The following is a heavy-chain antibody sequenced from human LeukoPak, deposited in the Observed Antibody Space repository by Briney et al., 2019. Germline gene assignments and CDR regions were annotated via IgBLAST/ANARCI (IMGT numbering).Heavy chain of an antibody. CDR3: ARDRGYSGSYYFY. CDR2: INPNSGGT. D-gene: IGHD1-26*01. V-gene: IGHV1-2*02. CDR1: GYTLTGYY. Sequence: GASVTVSFKASGYTLTGYYMHWVRQAPGQGLEWMGWINPNSGGTNYAQKFQGRVTMTRDTSISTAYMELSRLRSDDTAVYYCARDRGYSGSYYFYWGQGTVVSVSS. J-gene: IGHJ4*02.